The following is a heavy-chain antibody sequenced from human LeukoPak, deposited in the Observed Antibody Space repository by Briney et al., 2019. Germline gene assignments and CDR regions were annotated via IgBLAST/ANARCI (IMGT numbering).Heavy chain of an antibody. Sequence: GGSLRLSCAASGFTFSSYAMSWVRQAPGMGPEWVSAIGGSDGSTYYADSVKGRFTISRDNSKNSLYLQINSLRADDTAVYYCASIYGSSGYSDYWGQGTLVTVSS. J-gene: IGHJ4*02. V-gene: IGHV3-23*01. CDR3: ASIYGSSGYSDY. CDR2: IGGSDGST. D-gene: IGHD3-22*01. CDR1: GFTFSSYA.